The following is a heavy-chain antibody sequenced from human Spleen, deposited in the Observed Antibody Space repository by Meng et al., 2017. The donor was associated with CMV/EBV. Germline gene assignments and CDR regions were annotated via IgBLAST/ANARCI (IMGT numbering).Heavy chain of an antibody. CDR1: GYTFPNYG. V-gene: IGHV1-18*01. D-gene: IGHD6-19*01. CDR3: ARATDRVAVAGPSDY. Sequence: ASVKVSCKASGYTFPNYGIIWVRQAPGQGLEWMGWISGNNGEIKYAQKFQGRITMTTDSSTSTAYMELGRLRFDDTALYYCARATDRVAVAGPSDYWGQGRLVTVSS. J-gene: IGHJ4*02. CDR2: ISGNNGEI.